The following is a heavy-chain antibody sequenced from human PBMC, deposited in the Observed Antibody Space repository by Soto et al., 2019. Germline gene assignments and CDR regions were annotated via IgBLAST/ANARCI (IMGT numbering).Heavy chain of an antibody. CDR1: GFTFSSYA. CDR3: AKDALGTMIVVVIPYYYYGMDV. D-gene: IGHD3-22*01. V-gene: IGHV3-23*01. Sequence: GGSLRLSCAASGFTFSSYAMSWVRQAPGKGLEWVSAISGSGGSAYYADSVKGRFTISRDNSKNTLYLQMNSLRAEDTAVYYCAKDALGTMIVVVIPYYYYGMDVWGQGTTVTVSS. CDR2: ISGSGGSA. J-gene: IGHJ6*02.